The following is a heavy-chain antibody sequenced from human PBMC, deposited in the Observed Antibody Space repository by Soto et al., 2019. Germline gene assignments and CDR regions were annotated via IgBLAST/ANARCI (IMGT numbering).Heavy chain of an antibody. V-gene: IGHV3-66*01. CDR1: GFTVSSNY. CDR3: ARDGPRVRAKAKLPRYGLFDY. Sequence: GVSLRLSCAASGFTVSSNYMSWVRQAPGKGLEWVSVIYSGGSTYYADSVRGRFTISRDNSKNTLYLQMNSLRAEDTAVYYCARDGPRVRAKAKLPRYGLFDYWGQGTLVTVSS. D-gene: IGHD5-18*01. J-gene: IGHJ4*02. CDR2: IYSGGST.